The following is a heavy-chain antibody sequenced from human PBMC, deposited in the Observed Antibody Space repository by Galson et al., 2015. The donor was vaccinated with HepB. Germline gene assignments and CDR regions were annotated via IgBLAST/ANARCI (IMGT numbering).Heavy chain of an antibody. Sequence: SLRLSCAASGFTVSNYDMNWVRQVPGKGLEWVSGVTSRGGRTYYADSVKGHFTISRDISKNTLYLQMNSLRAEDTAVYYCAKGGLEPGSNYYYTMDVWGQGTTVTVSS. D-gene: IGHD1-1*01. CDR2: VTSRGGRT. CDR1: GFTVSNYD. CDR3: AKGGLEPGSNYYYTMDV. J-gene: IGHJ6*02. V-gene: IGHV3-23*01.